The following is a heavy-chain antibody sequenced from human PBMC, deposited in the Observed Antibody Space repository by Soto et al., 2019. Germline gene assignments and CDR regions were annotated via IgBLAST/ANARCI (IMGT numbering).Heavy chain of an antibody. CDR2: IWYDGSNK. D-gene: IGHD3-10*01. J-gene: IGHJ6*02. CDR3: ARDLDTGDRVDYYYGMDV. Sequence: GGSLRLSCAASGFTFSSYGMHWVRQAPGKGLEWVAVIWYDGSNKYYADSVKGRFTISRDNSKNTLYLQMNSLRAEDTAVYYCARDLDTGDRVDYYYGMDVWGQGTTVTVSS. V-gene: IGHV3-33*01. CDR1: GFTFSSYG.